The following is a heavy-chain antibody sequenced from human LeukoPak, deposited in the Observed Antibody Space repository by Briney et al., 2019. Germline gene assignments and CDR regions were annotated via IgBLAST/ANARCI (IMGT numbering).Heavy chain of an antibody. D-gene: IGHD3-10*01. J-gene: IGHJ4*02. Sequence: PGGSLRLSCAASGFTFSSYWMSWVRQAPGKGLEWVANIKQDGSEKYYVDSVKGRFTISRDNAKNSLYLQMNSLRAEDTAVYYCASWIRFRYYGSGSRGYFDYWGQGTLVTVSS. CDR1: GFTFSSYW. CDR3: ASWIRFRYYGSGSRGYFDY. V-gene: IGHV3-7*01. CDR2: IKQDGSEK.